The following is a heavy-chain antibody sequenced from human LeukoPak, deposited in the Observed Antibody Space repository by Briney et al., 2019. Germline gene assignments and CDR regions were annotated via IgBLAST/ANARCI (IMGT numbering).Heavy chain of an antibody. V-gene: IGHV4-59*08. CDR3: ASLYYGSGSYSPYFDY. Sequence: SETLSLTCTVSGGFIRRYYWRWIRQPTGKGLERIGYIYYSESTNYNPSLKSRVTISVDASTTQFSLELSSVTAADTAVYYCASLYYGSGSYSPYFDYWGQGTLVTVSS. J-gene: IGHJ4*02. CDR1: GGFIRRYY. CDR2: IYYSEST. D-gene: IGHD3-10*01.